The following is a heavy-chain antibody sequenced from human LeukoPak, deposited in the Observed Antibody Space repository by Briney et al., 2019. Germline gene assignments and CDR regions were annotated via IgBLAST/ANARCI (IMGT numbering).Heavy chain of an antibody. V-gene: IGHV3-74*01. D-gene: IGHD7-27*01. CDR2: INSDGSDT. CDR3: ARNNWGIDY. Sequence: GGSLRLSCAASGFTFRNHWMHWVRQAPGEGLVWVARINSDGSDTSHADSVEGRFTISRDNAKDTLYLQMNSLRVEDTAVYYCARNNWGIDYWGQGTLVAVSS. J-gene: IGHJ4*02. CDR1: GFTFRNHW.